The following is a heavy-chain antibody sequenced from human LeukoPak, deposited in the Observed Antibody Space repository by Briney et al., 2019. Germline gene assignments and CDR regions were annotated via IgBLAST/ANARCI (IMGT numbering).Heavy chain of an antibody. Sequence: GGSLRLSCAASGFTFSSYWMSWVRQAPGKGLEWVANIKQDGSEKYYVDSVKGRFTISRDNAKNSLYLQMNSLRAEDTAVYYCARDELLWFGNEYYYYGMDIWGQGTTVTVSS. J-gene: IGHJ6*02. CDR1: GFTFSSYW. V-gene: IGHV3-7*01. CDR2: IKQDGSEK. D-gene: IGHD3-10*01. CDR3: ARDELLWFGNEYYYYGMDI.